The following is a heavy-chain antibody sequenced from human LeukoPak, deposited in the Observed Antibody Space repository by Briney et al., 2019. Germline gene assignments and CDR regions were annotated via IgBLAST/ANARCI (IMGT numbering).Heavy chain of an antibody. CDR1: GGSISSYY. Sequence: PSETLSLTXSVSGGSISSYYWSWIRQPPGKGLEGIGYIYYSGTTNYNPSLKSRVTISVGTSNNQFSLKLTSVTAADTAVYYCARYGYSYGQYYFDYWGQGTLVTVSS. J-gene: IGHJ4*02. D-gene: IGHD5-18*01. V-gene: IGHV4-59*01. CDR2: IYYSGTT. CDR3: ARYGYSYGQYYFDY.